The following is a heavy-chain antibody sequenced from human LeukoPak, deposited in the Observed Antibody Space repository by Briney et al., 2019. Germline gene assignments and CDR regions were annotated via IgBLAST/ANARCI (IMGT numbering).Heavy chain of an antibody. V-gene: IGHV3-30-3*01. D-gene: IGHD3-3*01. J-gene: IGHJ4*02. CDR2: ISYDGSNK. CDR1: GFTFSSYA. CDR3: ARTPNTYYDFWSGYDY. Sequence: PGGSLKLSCAASGFTFSSYAMPWVRQAPGKGLEWVAVISYDGSNKYYADSVKGRFTISRDNSKNTLYLQMNSLRAEDTAVYYCARTPNTYYDFWSGYDYWGQGTLVTVSS.